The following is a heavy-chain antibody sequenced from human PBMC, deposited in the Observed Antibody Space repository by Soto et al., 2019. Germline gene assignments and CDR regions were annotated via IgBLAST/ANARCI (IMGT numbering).Heavy chain of an antibody. V-gene: IGHV3-23*01. CDR2: VSANGQGI. D-gene: IGHD3-10*01. CDR1: GFTFSSSA. CDR3: AKERHYPRDYFHY. J-gene: IGHJ4*02. Sequence: HPGGSLRLSCAASGFTFSSSAISWVRQAPGKGLEWVSAVSANGQGIYYADSVRGRFTISRDNSKNTVFLHMDSLSAEDTAVYYCAKERHYPRDYFHYWGQGTLVTVSS.